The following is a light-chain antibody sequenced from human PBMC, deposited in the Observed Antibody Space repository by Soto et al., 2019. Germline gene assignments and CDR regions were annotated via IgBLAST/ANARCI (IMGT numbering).Light chain of an antibody. CDR2: AAS. V-gene: IGKV1-9*01. CDR3: QQLKSYPLT. Sequence: DIQLTQSPSFLSAAVGDRVTITCRASQGISSYLAWYQQKPGKAPKLLIYAASTLQSGVPSRFSGSGSGTEFTLTISSLQHEDFATYYCQQLKSYPLTFGQGTRLEIK. J-gene: IGKJ5*01. CDR1: QGISSY.